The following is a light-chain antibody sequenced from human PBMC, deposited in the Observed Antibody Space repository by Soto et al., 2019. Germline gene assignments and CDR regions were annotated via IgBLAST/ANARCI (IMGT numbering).Light chain of an antibody. Sequence: EIVLTQSPGTLSLSPGERATLSCRASQSVSSSNLAWYQQKLGQAPRLLIYGASFRATGIPDRFSGSGSGTDFTLNISRLEPEDFAVYYCQQYGGSPYTFGQGTKLEIK. CDR3: QQYGGSPYT. CDR2: GAS. CDR1: QSVSSSN. V-gene: IGKV3-20*01. J-gene: IGKJ2*01.